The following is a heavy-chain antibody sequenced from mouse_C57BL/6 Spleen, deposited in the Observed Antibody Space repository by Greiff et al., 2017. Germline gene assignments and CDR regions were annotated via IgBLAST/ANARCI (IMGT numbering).Heavy chain of an antibody. CDR1: GYTFTDYY. D-gene: IGHD3-2*02. CDR3: AREGDSSAWFAY. J-gene: IGHJ3*01. Sequence: QVHVKQSGAELVRPGASVKLSCKASGYTFTDYYINWVKQRPGPGLEWIARIYPGSGNTYYNEKFKGKATLTAEKSSSTAYMQLSSLTSEDSAVYFCAREGDSSAWFAYWGQGTLVTVSA. V-gene: IGHV1-76*01. CDR2: IYPGSGNT.